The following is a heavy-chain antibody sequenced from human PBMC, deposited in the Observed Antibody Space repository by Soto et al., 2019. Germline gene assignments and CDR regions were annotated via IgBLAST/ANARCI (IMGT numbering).Heavy chain of an antibody. Sequence: ASVKVSCKASGGTFSSYAISWVRQAPGQGLEWMGGIIPIFGTANYAQKFQGRVTITADESTSTAYMELSSLRSEDTAVYYCARVGYYDSSGYYYIKWFDPWGQGTLVTVSS. CDR3: ARVGYYDSSGYYYIKWFDP. CDR1: GGTFSSYA. V-gene: IGHV1-69*13. J-gene: IGHJ5*02. D-gene: IGHD3-22*01. CDR2: IIPIFGTA.